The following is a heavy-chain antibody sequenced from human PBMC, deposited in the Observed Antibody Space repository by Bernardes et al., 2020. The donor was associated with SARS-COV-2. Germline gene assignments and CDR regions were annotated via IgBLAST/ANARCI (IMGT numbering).Heavy chain of an antibody. CDR2: IYYSGST. CDR1: GGSISSGGYY. D-gene: IGHD3-3*01. J-gene: IGHJ3*02. Sequence: SETLSLTCTVSGGSISSGGYYWSWIRQHPGKGLEWIGYIYYSGSTYYNPSLKSRVTISVDTSKNQFSLKLSSVTAADTAVYYCASTTGITIFGVVKVMGAFDIWGNGTMVTGSS. CDR3: ASTTGITIFGVVKVMGAFDI. V-gene: IGHV4-31*03.